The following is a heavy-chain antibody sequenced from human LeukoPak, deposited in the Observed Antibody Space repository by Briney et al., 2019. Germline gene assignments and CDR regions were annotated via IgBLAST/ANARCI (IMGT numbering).Heavy chain of an antibody. Sequence: GKSLRLSCAASGFTFSSYGMHWVRQAPGKGLEWMAVIWYDGSNKYYAYSVKGRFTISRDNSKNTLYLQMNSLRAEDTAVYYCARSSRLGGMDVWGQGTTVTVSS. CDR1: GFTFSSYG. CDR3: ARSSRLGGMDV. D-gene: IGHD6-6*01. J-gene: IGHJ6*02. CDR2: IWYDGSNK. V-gene: IGHV3-33*01.